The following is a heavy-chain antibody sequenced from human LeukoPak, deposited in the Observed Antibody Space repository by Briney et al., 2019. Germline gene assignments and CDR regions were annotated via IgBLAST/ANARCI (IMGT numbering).Heavy chain of an antibody. Sequence: GESLKVSCKGSGYSFTNYWIGWVRQMPGKGLEWMGIIYPGDSDTRYSPSFQGQVTISADKSISTAYLQWSSLKASDTAMYYCARSGQYHYGSGSYYDAFDFWGRGTMVTVSS. CDR1: GYSFTNYW. CDR3: ARSGQYHYGSGSYYDAFDF. CDR2: IYPGDSDT. V-gene: IGHV5-51*01. J-gene: IGHJ3*01. D-gene: IGHD3-10*01.